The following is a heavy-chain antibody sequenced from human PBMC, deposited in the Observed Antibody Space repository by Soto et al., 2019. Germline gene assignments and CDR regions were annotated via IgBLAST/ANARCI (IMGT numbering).Heavy chain of an antibody. CDR1: GYSFTSYW. CDR3: ARSSYCSSTSCYHGYSGRMDV. CDR2: IDPSDSYT. J-gene: IGHJ6*02. D-gene: IGHD2-2*01. Sequence: RGESLKISCKGSGYSFTSYWISWVRQMPGKGLEWMGRIDPSDSYTNYSPSFQGHVTISADKSISTAYLQWSSLKASDTAMYYCARSSYCSSTSCYHGYSGRMDVWGQGTLVTVSS. V-gene: IGHV5-10-1*01.